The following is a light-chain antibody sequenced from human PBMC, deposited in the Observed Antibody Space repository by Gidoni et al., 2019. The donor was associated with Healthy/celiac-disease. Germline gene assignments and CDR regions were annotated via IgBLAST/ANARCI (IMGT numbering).Light chain of an antibody. CDR1: KLGDKY. V-gene: IGLV3-1*01. Sequence: SYELTQPPSVSVSPGQTASITCSGVKLGDKYACWYQQQPGQSPVLVIYQDSKRPSGIPERFSGSNSGNTATLTISGTQAMDEADYYCQAWDSSTWVFGGGTKLTVL. CDR3: QAWDSSTWV. CDR2: QDS. J-gene: IGLJ3*02.